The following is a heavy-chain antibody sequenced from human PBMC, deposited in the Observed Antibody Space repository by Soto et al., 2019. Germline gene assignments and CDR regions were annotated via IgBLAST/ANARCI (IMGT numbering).Heavy chain of an antibody. V-gene: IGHV3-74*01. J-gene: IGHJ4*01. CDR1: GFTFSSYW. D-gene: IGHD1-7*01. Sequence: EVQLVESGGGLVQPGGSVRLSCAASGFTFSSYWMLWVRQAPGKGLMWVSRIHNDGSTTRYADSVKGRFTISRDNAKNTLYLQMSSLRVEDTAMYYCARDNWNSYWGQGTLVTVSS. CDR3: ARDNWNSY. CDR2: IHNDGSTT.